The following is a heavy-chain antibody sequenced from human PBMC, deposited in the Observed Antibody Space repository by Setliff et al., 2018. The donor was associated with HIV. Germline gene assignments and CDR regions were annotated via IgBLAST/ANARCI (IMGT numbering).Heavy chain of an antibody. V-gene: IGHV1-69*06. CDR3: ARNPEMAALNYFYYYMDV. J-gene: IGHJ6*03. CDR2: IIPIFATA. D-gene: IGHD6-19*01. Sequence: ASVKVSCKASGGTFSSYAISWVRQAPGQGLEWMGGIIPIFATANYAQKFQGRVTITADKSTSTAYMELSSLRSEDTAVYYCARNPEMAALNYFYYYMDVWGKGTTVTVSS. CDR1: GGTFSSYA.